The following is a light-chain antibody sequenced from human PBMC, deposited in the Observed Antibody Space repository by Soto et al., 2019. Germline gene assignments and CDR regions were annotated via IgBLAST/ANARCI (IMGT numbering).Light chain of an antibody. V-gene: IGLV2-8*01. Sequence: QSVLTQPPSASGSPGQSVTISCTGTSSDVGGYNYVSWYQHHPGKARKLMIYEVSKRPSGVPDRFSGSKSGNTASLTVSGLQAEDEADYYCSSYAGSNNYVVFGGGTKLTVL. CDR2: EVS. CDR1: SSDVGGYNY. CDR3: SSYAGSNNYVV. J-gene: IGLJ2*01.